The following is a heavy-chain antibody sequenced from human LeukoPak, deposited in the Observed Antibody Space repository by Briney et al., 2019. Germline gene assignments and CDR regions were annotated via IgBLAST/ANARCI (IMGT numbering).Heavy chain of an antibody. Sequence: SETLSLTCTVSGGSISSNSNYWAWIRQPPGRGLEWIGSISYGGSTYYSPSLESRVTISVDTSKNQFSLRLSSVTAADTAVYYCARHRAYSSSSPFDYWGQGTLVTVSS. V-gene: IGHV4-39*01. CDR3: ARHRAYSSSSPFDY. J-gene: IGHJ4*02. CDR2: ISYGGST. CDR1: GGSISSNSNY. D-gene: IGHD6-6*01.